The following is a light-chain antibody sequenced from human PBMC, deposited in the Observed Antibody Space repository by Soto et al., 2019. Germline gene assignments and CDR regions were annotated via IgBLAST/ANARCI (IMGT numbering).Light chain of an antibody. CDR1: QSISSW. Sequence: DIQMTQSPSTLSASVGDRVTINCRASQSISSWLAWYQQKPGKAPKLLIYKASSLESGVPSRFSGSGSGTEFTLTISSLQPDDFATYYCQQYNSYSTFGQGTKVEIK. J-gene: IGKJ1*01. CDR2: KAS. CDR3: QQYNSYST. V-gene: IGKV1-5*03.